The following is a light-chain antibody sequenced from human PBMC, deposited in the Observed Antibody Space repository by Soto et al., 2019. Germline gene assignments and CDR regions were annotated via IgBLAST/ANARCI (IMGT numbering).Light chain of an antibody. CDR3: SSYASSTLYV. Sequence: QSALTQPASVSGSPGQSITISCTGTSSDVGGYNYVSWYQQHPGKAPKLMIYEVRNRPSGVSNRFSGSKSGNTASLTISGLQAEDEADYYCSSYASSTLYVFGIGTKVTVL. V-gene: IGLV2-14*01. CDR1: SSDVGGYNY. J-gene: IGLJ1*01. CDR2: EVR.